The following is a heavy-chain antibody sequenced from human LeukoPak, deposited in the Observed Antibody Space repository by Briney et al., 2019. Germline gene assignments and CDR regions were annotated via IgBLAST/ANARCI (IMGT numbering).Heavy chain of an antibody. J-gene: IGHJ3*02. Sequence: GASVKVSCKASGGTFSSYAISWVRQAPGQGLEWMGGIIPIFGTANYAQKFQGRVTITAGESTSTAYMELSSLRSEDTAVYYCARAEYDSSGYYWHDAFDIWGQGTMVTVSS. D-gene: IGHD3-22*01. CDR1: GGTFSSYA. V-gene: IGHV1-69*13. CDR2: IIPIFGTA. CDR3: ARAEYDSSGYYWHDAFDI.